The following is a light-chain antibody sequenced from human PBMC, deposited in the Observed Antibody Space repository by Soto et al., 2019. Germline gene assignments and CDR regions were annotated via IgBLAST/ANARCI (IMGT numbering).Light chain of an antibody. Sequence: TPRTQSPSSLSAYVGDRVTITCRASQGMNSYLSWWQQKAGKAPRLLIYAASSLQSGIPARFSGSGSGTDFTLTISSLQSEDFAAYYCQQYNTCPRTFGQGTKVDVK. J-gene: IGKJ1*01. V-gene: IGKV1-16*01. CDR2: AAS. CDR1: QGMNSY. CDR3: QQYNTCPRT.